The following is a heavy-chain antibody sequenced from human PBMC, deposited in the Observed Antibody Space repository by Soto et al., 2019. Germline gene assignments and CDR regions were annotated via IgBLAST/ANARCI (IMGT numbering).Heavy chain of an antibody. CDR2: ISYDGSNK. CDR3: ARLLPPGPYDY. CDR1: GFTFSSYA. D-gene: IGHD2-15*01. J-gene: IGHJ4*02. V-gene: IGHV3-30-3*01. Sequence: GGSLRLSCAASGFTFSSYAMHWVRQAPGKGLEWVAVISYDGSNKYYADSVKGRFTISRDNSKNTLYLQMNSLRAEDTAVYYCARLLPPGPYDYWGQGTLVTVSS.